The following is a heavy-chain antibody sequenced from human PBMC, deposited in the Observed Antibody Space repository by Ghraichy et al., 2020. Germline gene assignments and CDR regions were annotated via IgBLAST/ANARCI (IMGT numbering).Heavy chain of an antibody. CDR3: ARDPIIAGFFDY. CDR2: IYSSGGT. D-gene: IGHD6-13*01. CDR1: SGSISNYY. J-gene: IGHJ4*02. V-gene: IGHV4-4*07. Sequence: SETLSLTCTVSSGSISNYYWNWIRQPAGKGLEWIGRIYSSGGTSYNPSLKSRVTMSVDTSKNQFSLRLSSVTAADTAVYYCARDPIIAGFFDYWGKGALVTVSS.